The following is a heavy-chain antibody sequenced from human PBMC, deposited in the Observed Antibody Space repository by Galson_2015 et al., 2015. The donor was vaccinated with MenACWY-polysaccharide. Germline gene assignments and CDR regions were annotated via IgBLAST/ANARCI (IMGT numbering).Heavy chain of an antibody. CDR3: AREPTYSGSFGWFDS. CDR2: MSSNGRA. D-gene: IGHD1-26*01. Sequence: ETLSLTCTVSGGSVSSLTDYWSWLRQSPGKGLEWIGYMSSNGRANRNPSLTSRVTISIDTSKNQFSLRLNSVTAADTAIYFCAREPTYSGSFGWFDSWGQGTLVTVSP. V-gene: IGHV4-61*01. J-gene: IGHJ5*01. CDR1: GGSVSSLTDY.